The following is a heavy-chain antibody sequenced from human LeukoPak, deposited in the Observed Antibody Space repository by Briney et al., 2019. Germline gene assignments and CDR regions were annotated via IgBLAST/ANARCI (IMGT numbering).Heavy chain of an antibody. V-gene: IGHV4-34*01. J-gene: IGHJ6*03. Sequence: SETLSLTCAVYGGSFSGYYWSWIRQPPGKGLEWIGEINHSGSTNYNPSLKSRVTISVDTSKYQFSLKLSSVTAADTAVYYCARGLLRFRPHYYYYMDVWGKGTTVTVSS. CDR2: INHSGST. D-gene: IGHD3-3*01. CDR1: GGSFSGYY. CDR3: ARGLLRFRPHYYYYMDV.